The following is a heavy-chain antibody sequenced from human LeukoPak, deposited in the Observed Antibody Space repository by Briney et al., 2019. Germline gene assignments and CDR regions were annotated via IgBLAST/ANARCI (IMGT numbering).Heavy chain of an antibody. J-gene: IGHJ4*02. D-gene: IGHD2-15*01. CDR3: ASEYIVVVVAASSEGFDY. CDR2: IYHSGST. Sequence: SETLSLTCAVSGGSISSSNWWSWVRQPPGKGLEWIGEIYHSGSTNYNPSLKSRVTISVDKSKNQFSLKLSSVTAADTAVYYCASEYIVVVVAASSEGFDYWGQGTLVTVSS. V-gene: IGHV4-4*02. CDR1: GGSISSSNW.